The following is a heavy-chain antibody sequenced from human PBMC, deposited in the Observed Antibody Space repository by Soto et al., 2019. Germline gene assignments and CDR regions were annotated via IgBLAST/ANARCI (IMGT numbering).Heavy chain of an antibody. CDR1: GFTFSSYS. Sequence: GGSLRLSCAASGFTFSSYSMNWVRQAPGKGLEWVSYISSSSSTIYYADSVKGRFTISRDNAKNSLYLQMNSLRAEDTSVYYCARNVVVVAAKYSYYCMDVWGKGTTVTVS. CDR2: ISSSSSTI. J-gene: IGHJ6*03. CDR3: ARNVVVVAAKYSYYCMDV. D-gene: IGHD2-15*01. V-gene: IGHV3-48*01.